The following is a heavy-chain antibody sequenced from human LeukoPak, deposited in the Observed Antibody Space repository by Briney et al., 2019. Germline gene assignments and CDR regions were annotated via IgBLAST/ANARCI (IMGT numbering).Heavy chain of an antibody. Sequence: GGSLRLSCAASGFRFSNFAMSWVRQAPGKGLEWVSLIIGSSGDTLYADSVKGRFTISRDISKNRLYLQMNSLRAEDTALYYCAKGAYDYIEMGYFHDWGQGTLVTVSS. V-gene: IGHV3-23*01. CDR3: AKGAYDYIEMGYFHD. J-gene: IGHJ4*02. CDR1: GFRFSNFA. CDR2: IIGSSGDT. D-gene: IGHD5-12*01.